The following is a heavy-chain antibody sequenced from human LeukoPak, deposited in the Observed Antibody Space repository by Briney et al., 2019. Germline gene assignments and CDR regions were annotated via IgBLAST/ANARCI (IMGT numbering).Heavy chain of an antibody. CDR1: GFTFSSYA. Sequence: PGGSLRLSCAASGFTFSSYAMSWVRQAPGKGLEWVSAISGSGGSTYYADSVKGRLTISRDNSKSTLSLQMNSLRSEDTAIYYCATYRQVLLPFESWGQGTLVTVSS. CDR2: ISGSGGST. CDR3: ATYRQVLLPFES. V-gene: IGHV3-23*01. D-gene: IGHD2-8*02. J-gene: IGHJ4*02.